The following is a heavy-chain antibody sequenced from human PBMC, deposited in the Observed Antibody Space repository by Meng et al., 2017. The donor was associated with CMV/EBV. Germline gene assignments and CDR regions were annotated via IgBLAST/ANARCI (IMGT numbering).Heavy chain of an antibody. CDR2: ISYDGSNK. Sequence: GESLKISCAASGFTFSSYAMHWVRQAPGKGLEWVAVISYDGSNKYYADSVKDRFTISRDNSKNTLYLQMNSLRAEDTAVYYCARAIGVVIKIERLSLYYFDYWGQGTLVTVSS. J-gene: IGHJ4*02. V-gene: IGHV3-30*04. CDR1: GFTFSSYA. CDR3: ARAIGVVIKIERLSLYYFDY. D-gene: IGHD3-3*01.